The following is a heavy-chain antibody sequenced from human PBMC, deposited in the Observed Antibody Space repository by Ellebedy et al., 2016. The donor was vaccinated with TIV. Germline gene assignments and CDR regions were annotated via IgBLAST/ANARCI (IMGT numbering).Heavy chain of an antibody. CDR2: INHSGST. D-gene: IGHD3-10*01. CDR3: ASKKDYYASGSANWFDP. Sequence: MPSETLSLTCAVYGGSFSNYYWNWIRQPPGKGLEWIGEINHSGSTNYNPSLKSRVTISLDTSKNQFSLKLSSVTAADTAVYYCASKKDYYASGSANWFDPWGQGTLVTVSS. V-gene: IGHV4-34*01. J-gene: IGHJ5*02. CDR1: GGSFSNYY.